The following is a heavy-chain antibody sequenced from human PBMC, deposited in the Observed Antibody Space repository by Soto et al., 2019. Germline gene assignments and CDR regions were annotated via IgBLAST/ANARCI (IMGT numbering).Heavy chain of an antibody. V-gene: IGHV1-18*01. D-gene: IGHD6-19*01. CDR1: GYTFTSYG. J-gene: IGHJ6*02. CDR2: TSAYKGNT. CDR3: ARRQWLVGGYYYGMDV. Sequence: QVQLVQSGAEVKKPGASVKVSCKASGYTFTSYGISWVRQAPGQGLEWIGWTSAYKGNTNYAQKLQGRVTMTTDTSTSKAYMELRSLRSDDTAVYYCARRQWLVGGYYYGMDVWGQGTTVTVSS.